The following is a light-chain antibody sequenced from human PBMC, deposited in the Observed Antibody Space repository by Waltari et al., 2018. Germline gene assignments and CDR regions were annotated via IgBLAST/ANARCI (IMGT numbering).Light chain of an antibody. CDR1: RSAVRDYAP. V-gene: IGLV2-8*01. CDR3: SSYAGSNNLV. CDR2: DVS. Sequence: SALTQPPSASGSLGPPVTLSCPGTRSAVRDYAPVSWSKQHPGKAPKLMIYDVSKRPSGVPDRLSGSKSGNTASLTVSGLQAEDEADYYCSSYAGSNNLVFGSGTKVTVL. J-gene: IGLJ1*01.